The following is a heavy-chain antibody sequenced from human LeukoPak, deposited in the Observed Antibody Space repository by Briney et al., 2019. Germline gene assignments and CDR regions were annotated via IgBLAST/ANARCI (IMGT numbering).Heavy chain of an antibody. J-gene: IGHJ5*02. CDR3: ARGSDHWFDP. CDR2: INHSGST. D-gene: IGHD1-26*01. CDR1: GGSFSGYY. V-gene: IGHV4-34*01. Sequence: SETLSLTCAVYGGSFSGYYWSWIRQPPGKGLEWIGEINHSGSTNYNPSLKSRVTISVDTSKNQFSLKLSSVTAAGTAVYYCARGSDHWFDPWGQGTLVTVSS.